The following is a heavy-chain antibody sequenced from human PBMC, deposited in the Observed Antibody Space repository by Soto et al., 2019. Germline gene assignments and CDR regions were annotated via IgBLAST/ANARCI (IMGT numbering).Heavy chain of an antibody. CDR3: AKDHRYYDSSGDFDY. D-gene: IGHD3-22*01. CDR2: ISYDGSNK. J-gene: IGHJ4*02. Sequence: PGGSLRLSCAASGFTFSSYGMHWVRQAPGKGLEWVAVISYDGSNKYYADSVKGRFTISRGNSKNTLYLQMNSLRAEDTAVYYCAKDHRYYDSSGDFDYWSQGTLVTVSS. CDR1: GFTFSSYG. V-gene: IGHV3-30*18.